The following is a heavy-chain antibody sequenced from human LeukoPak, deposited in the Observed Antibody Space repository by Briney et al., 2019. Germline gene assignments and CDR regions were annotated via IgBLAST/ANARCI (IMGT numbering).Heavy chain of an antibody. D-gene: IGHD1-26*01. CDR3: AIIVGATPDAFDI. J-gene: IGHJ3*02. CDR1: GFTFGNYG. V-gene: IGHV3-30*03. Sequence: GRSLRLSCAVSGFTFGNYGMHWVRQAPGKGLEWVALISYDGSSEYYAGSVKGRFTIARDNSKITVYLQMNSLKAEDTAVYYCAIIVGATPDAFDIWGQGTMVTVSS. CDR2: ISYDGSSE.